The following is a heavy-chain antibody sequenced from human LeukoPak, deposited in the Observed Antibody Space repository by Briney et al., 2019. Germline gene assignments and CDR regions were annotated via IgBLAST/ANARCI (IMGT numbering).Heavy chain of an antibody. Sequence: GGSLRLSCAASAFTYSRYAMSWVRQAPGKGLEWVSAISGSGDSTYYADSVKGRFTISRDNSKNTLYLQMNSLRAEDTAVYYCAFNHLFDYWGQGTLVTLSS. D-gene: IGHD1-14*01. J-gene: IGHJ4*02. CDR3: AFNHLFDY. CDR1: AFTYSRYA. CDR2: ISGSGDST. V-gene: IGHV3-23*01.